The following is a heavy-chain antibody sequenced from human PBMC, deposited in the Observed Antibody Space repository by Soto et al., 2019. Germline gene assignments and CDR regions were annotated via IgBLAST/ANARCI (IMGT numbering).Heavy chain of an antibody. D-gene: IGHD3-22*01. CDR2: IYWNDDK. CDR3: AHSLFYYDSSGYYYSDY. CDR1: GFSLSTSGVG. Sequence: XGPTLVNPTQSLTLTCTFSGFSLSTSGVGVGWIRQPPGKALEWLALIYWNDDKRYSPSLKSRLTITKVTSKNQVVLTMTNMDPVDTATYYCAHSLFYYDSSGYYYSDYWGQGTLVTVSS. V-gene: IGHV2-5*01. J-gene: IGHJ4*02.